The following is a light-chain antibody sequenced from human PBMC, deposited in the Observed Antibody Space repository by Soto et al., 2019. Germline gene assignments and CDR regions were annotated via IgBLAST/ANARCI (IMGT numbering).Light chain of an antibody. CDR3: QSYDNSLSGYV. V-gene: IGLV1-40*01. CDR1: SSNIGACYD. Sequence: QSVLTQPPSVSGAPGQRATISCTGSSSNIGACYDVHWFPQVLGTAPKLLIHGNSNRPSGVPDRFSGSKSGTSASLAITGLQAEDEADYYCQSYDNSLSGYVFGTGTKLTVL. CDR2: GNS. J-gene: IGLJ1*01.